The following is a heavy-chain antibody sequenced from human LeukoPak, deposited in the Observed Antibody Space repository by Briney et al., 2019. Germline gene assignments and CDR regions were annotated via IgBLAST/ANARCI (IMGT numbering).Heavy chain of an antibody. D-gene: IGHD2-2*01. Sequence: ASVKVSCKASGGTFSSYAISWVRQAPGQGLEWMGGIIPIFGTANYAQKFQGRVTITADESTSTAYMELSSLGSEDTAVYYCALADIVVVPAAHYYYYGMDVWGKGTTVTVSS. J-gene: IGHJ6*04. CDR1: GGTFSSYA. CDR2: IIPIFGTA. CDR3: ALADIVVVPAAHYYYYGMDV. V-gene: IGHV1-69*13.